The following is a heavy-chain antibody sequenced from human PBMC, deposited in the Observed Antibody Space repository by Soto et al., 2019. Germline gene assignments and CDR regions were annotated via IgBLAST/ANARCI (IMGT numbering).Heavy chain of an antibody. V-gene: IGHV3-64D*06. CDR1: GFTFSDYA. CDR2: ITSDGDST. Sequence: GGSLRLSCSVSGFTFSDYAMHWVRQSPGKGLEYVSGITSDGDSTWHADSVKDRFTISRDNSKNTLFLQMSSLRVEDTAIYFCVKGNQLLRYYFEFWGPGTLVTVSS. J-gene: IGHJ4*01. CDR3: VKGNQLLRYYFEF. D-gene: IGHD2-15*01.